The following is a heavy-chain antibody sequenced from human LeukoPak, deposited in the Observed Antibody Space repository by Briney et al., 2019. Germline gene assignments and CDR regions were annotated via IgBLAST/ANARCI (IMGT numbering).Heavy chain of an antibody. CDR1: GYTFTSYD. CDR2: MNPNSGNT. V-gene: IGHV1-8*01. D-gene: IGHD6-13*01. Sequence: APVKVSCKDCGYTFTSYDINWVRQATGQGLEWMGWMNPNSGNTGYAQKFQGRVNMTRNTSISTAYMELSSLRSEDTAVYYCARIHSSSWYFWLTQQRKTNWVDPWGQGTLATVSS. CDR3: ARIHSSSWYFWLTQQRKTNWVDP. J-gene: IGHJ5*02.